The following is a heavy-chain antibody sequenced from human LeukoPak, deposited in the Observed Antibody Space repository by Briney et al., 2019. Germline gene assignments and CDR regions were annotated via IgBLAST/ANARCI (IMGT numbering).Heavy chain of an antibody. CDR2: IYYSGST. Sequence: SETLSLTCTVSGYSISSGYYWGWIRQSPGKGLEWIGSIYYSGSTYYNPSLKSRVTISVDTSKNQFSLKLSSVTAADTAVYYCARLESSGWYLDYWGQGTLVTVSS. CDR3: ARLESSGWYLDY. D-gene: IGHD6-19*01. CDR1: GYSISSGYY. V-gene: IGHV4-38-2*02. J-gene: IGHJ4*02.